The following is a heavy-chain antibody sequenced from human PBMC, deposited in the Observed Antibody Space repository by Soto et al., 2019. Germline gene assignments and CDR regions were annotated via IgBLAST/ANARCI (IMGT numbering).Heavy chain of an antibody. CDR2: IIPILGIA. CDR3: ARGICSGGSCYPSPTYYYYMDV. D-gene: IGHD2-15*01. CDR1: GGAFSSYT. J-gene: IGHJ6*03. Sequence: GASVKPSCKASGGAFSSYTISWVRPAPGQGLEWMGRIIPILGIANYAQKFQGRVTITADKSTSTAYMELSSLRSEDTAVYYCARGICSGGSCYPSPTYYYYMDVWGKGTTVTVSS. V-gene: IGHV1-69*02.